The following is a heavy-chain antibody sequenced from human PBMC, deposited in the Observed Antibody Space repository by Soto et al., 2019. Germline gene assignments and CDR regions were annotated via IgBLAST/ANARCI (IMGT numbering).Heavy chain of an antibody. V-gene: IGHV1-46*01. CDR2: INPSGGST. CDR1: GYTFTRYY. J-gene: IGHJ6*02. CDR3: AKVYDSRGYYYGTPYDHYGMDV. Sequence: QVQLVQSGAEVKKPGASVKVSCKASGYTFTRYYMHWVRQAPGQGLEWMGIINPSGGSTSYAQKFQGRVTMTRDTSTTTVYVELSSMRSEDTAVYYCAKVYDSRGYYYGTPYDHYGMDVWGQGTTVTVSS. D-gene: IGHD3-22*01.